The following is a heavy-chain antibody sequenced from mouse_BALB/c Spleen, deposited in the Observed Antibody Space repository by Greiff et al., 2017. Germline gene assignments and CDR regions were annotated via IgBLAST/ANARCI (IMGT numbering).Heavy chain of an antibody. V-gene: IGHV5-6-5*01. D-gene: IGHD2-3*01. CDR2: ISSGGST. CDR3: ARGIYDGSFAWFAY. CDR1: GFTFSSYA. Sequence: DVMLVESGGGLVKPGGSLKLSCAASGFTFSSYAMSWVRQTPEKRLEWVASISSGGSTYYPDSVKGRFTISRDNARNILYLQMSSLRSEDTAMYYCARGIYDGSFAWFAYWGQGTLVTVSA. J-gene: IGHJ3*01.